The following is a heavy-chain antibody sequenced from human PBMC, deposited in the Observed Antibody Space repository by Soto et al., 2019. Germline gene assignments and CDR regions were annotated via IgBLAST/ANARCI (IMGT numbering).Heavy chain of an antibody. CDR1: GYTFTSYS. V-gene: IGHV1-18*01. Sequence: ATVKVSCKASGYTFTSYSFNWVRQAPGQGLEWMGWISGYNGNTNYARKLQGRVTMTTDTSTSTAYMELRSLRYDDTAMYYCARSLGIAAAGTDWGQGTLVTVSS. CDR3: ARSLGIAAAGTD. CDR2: ISGYNGNT. D-gene: IGHD6-13*01. J-gene: IGHJ4*02.